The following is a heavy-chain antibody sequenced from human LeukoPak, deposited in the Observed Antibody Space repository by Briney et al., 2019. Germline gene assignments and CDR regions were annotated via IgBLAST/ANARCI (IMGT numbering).Heavy chain of an antibody. CDR3: AIDFWSSYYRVDY. D-gene: IGHD3-3*01. Sequence: ASVKVSCKASGGTFSSYAISWVRQAPGQGLVWMGRIIPILGIANYAQKFQGRVTITADKSTSTAYMELSSLRSEDTAVYYCAIDFWSSYYRVDYWGQGTLVTVSS. CDR2: IIPILGIA. CDR1: GGTFSSYA. V-gene: IGHV1-69*04. J-gene: IGHJ4*02.